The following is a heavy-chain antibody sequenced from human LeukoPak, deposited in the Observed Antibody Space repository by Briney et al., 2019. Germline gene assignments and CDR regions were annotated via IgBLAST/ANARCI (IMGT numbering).Heavy chain of an antibody. CDR1: GFTVSSNY. J-gene: IGHJ1*01. Sequence: PGGSLRLSCAASGFTVSSNYMSWVRQAPGKGLEWVSVIYSGGSTYYADSVKGRFTISRDNSKNTLYLQMNSLRAEDTAVYYCARGYYDSSGYYGYFQHWGQGTLVTVSS. D-gene: IGHD3-22*01. CDR2: IYSGGST. V-gene: IGHV3-53*01. CDR3: ARGYYDSSGYYGYFQH.